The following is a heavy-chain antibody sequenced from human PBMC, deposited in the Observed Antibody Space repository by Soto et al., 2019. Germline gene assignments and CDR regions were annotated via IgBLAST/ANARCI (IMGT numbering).Heavy chain of an antibody. D-gene: IGHD3-22*01. CDR3: ARGSRGSGYYSRAGY. J-gene: IGHJ4*02. CDR1: GYTFTSYY. CDR2: INPSGGTT. V-gene: IGHV1-46*01. Sequence: SSVNVSCKASGYTFTSYYMHWVRQAPGQGLEWMGIINPSGGTTSYAQKFQGRVTMTRDTSTSTVYMELSSLRSGDTAVYYCARGSRGSGYYSRAGYWGQGTWVTV.